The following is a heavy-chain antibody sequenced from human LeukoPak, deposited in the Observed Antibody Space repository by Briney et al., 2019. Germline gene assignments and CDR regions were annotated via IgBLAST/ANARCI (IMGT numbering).Heavy chain of an antibody. CDR2: ISSSGSGT. D-gene: IGHD3-3*01. CDR3: ARVYYDFWSGLDY. J-gene: IGHJ4*02. V-gene: IGHV3-23*01. CDR1: GFTFSTYA. Sequence: GGSLRLSCAASGFTFSTYAMSWVRQAPGKGLEWVSAISSSGSGTYYADSVKGRFTISRDDSKNTLYLQMNSLRAEDTAVYYCARVYYDFWSGLDYWGQGTLVTVAS.